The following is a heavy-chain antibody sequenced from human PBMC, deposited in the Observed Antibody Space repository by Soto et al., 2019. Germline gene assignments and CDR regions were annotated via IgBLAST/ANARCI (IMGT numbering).Heavy chain of an antibody. CDR2: ISYDGSNK. J-gene: IGHJ4*02. D-gene: IGHD3-22*01. Sequence: QVQLVESGGGVVQPGRSLRLSCAASGFTFSSYAMHWVRQAPGKGLEWVAVISYDGSNKYYADSVKGRFTISRDNSKNTLYLQMNSLRAEDTAVYYCARGEGYYDSSGYVSIAYWGQGTLVTVSS. V-gene: IGHV3-30-3*01. CDR1: GFTFSSYA. CDR3: ARGEGYYDSSGYVSIAY.